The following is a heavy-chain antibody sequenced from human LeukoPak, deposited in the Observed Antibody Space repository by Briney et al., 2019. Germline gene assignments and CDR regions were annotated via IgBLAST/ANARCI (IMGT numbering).Heavy chain of an antibody. CDR2: MNPNSGNT. V-gene: IGHV1-8*01. CDR1: VYTLTSYD. D-gene: IGHD1-7*01. Sequence: ASVKVSCKGSVYTLTSYDINWVRQATGQGLEWMGWMNPNSGNTGYAQKFKGRVTMNRDNSISTAYMELSSLRAEDTAVYYCARAPSITATTPSGYWGQGTLVTVSS. CDR3: ARAPSITATTPSGY. J-gene: IGHJ4*02.